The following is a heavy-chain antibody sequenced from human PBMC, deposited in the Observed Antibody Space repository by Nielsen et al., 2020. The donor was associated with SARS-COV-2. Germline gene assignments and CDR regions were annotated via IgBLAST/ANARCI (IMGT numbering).Heavy chain of an antibody. V-gene: IGHV4-39*07. CDR3: ARDGYYDSSGYYYREAFDI. J-gene: IGHJ3*02. CDR2: IYYSGST. D-gene: IGHD3-22*01. Sequence: WIRQPPGKGLEWIGSIYYSGSTYYTPSLKSRVTISVDTSKNHVSLKLSSVTAADTAVYYCARDGYYDSSGYYYREAFDIWGPGTMVTVSS.